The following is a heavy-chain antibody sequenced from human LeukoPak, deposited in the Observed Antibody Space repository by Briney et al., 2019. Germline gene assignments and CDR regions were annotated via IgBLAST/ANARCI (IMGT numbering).Heavy chain of an antibody. CDR1: GCTFSSYA. CDR3: AREDSSGWYYFDY. CDR2: IIPILCIA. J-gene: IGHJ4*02. Sequence: GSAVKVSCKASGCTFSSYAIIWVRQAPGQGLDWMGRIIPILCIANYAQKFQGRVTITADKSTSKAYMELSSLRSEDTAVYYCAREDSSGWYYFDYWGQGTLVTVSS. D-gene: IGHD6-19*01. V-gene: IGHV1-69*04.